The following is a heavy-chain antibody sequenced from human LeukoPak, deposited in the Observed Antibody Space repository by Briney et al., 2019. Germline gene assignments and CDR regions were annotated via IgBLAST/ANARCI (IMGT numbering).Heavy chain of an antibody. J-gene: IGHJ4*02. CDR2: INHSGST. Sequence: SETLSLTCAVYGGSFSGYYWSWIRQPPGRGLEWIGEINHSGSTNYNPSLKSRVTISVDTSKNQFSLKLSPVTAADTAVYYCARVVLRCFLRVSAFDYWGQGTLVTVSS. D-gene: IGHD3-3*01. CDR3: ARVVLRCFLRVSAFDY. CDR1: GGSFSGYY. V-gene: IGHV4-34*01.